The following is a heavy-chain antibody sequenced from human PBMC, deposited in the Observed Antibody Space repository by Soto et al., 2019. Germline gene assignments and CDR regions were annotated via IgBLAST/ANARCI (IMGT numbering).Heavy chain of an antibody. D-gene: IGHD1-26*01. CDR1: GDSLSSRTYY. CDR2: MYYRGNT. J-gene: IGHJ4*01. Sequence: PSETLSLTCTVSGDSLSSRTYYWGWIRQPPGKGLKWIGTMYYRGNTYYTPSLKSRVTMSVDTSNNQFSLKLTSVTAADTAVYYCARTLPTGSYFRYWGHGTLVTVS. CDR3: ARTLPTGSYFRY. V-gene: IGHV4-39*01.